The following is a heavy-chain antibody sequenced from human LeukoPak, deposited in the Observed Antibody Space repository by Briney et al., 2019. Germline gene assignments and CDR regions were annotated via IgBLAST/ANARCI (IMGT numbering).Heavy chain of an antibody. J-gene: IGHJ4*02. D-gene: IGHD1-7*01. V-gene: IGHV1-69*04. CDR3: LRGGITGTTFDY. CDR2: ITPILGIA. Sequence: ASVKVSCKASGGTFSSYAISWVGQAPGQGVEWVGRITPILGIANYAQKFQCRVTNTADKSTSTAYMELSSLRSEDTAVYYCLRGGITGTTFDYWGQGTLVTVSS. CDR1: GGTFSSYA.